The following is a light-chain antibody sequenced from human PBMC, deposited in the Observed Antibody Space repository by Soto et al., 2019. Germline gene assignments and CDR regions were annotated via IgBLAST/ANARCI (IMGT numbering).Light chain of an antibody. CDR2: DAS. Sequence: DIQMTQSPSTLSASVGDRVTITCRASQSISDWLAWYQQKPGKAPKLLIFDASSLKSGVPSRFSGSRSGTEFTLTISSLQPDDFATYYCQQYNSYSWTFGQGTRWISN. V-gene: IGKV1-5*01. J-gene: IGKJ1*01. CDR3: QQYNSYSWT. CDR1: QSISDW.